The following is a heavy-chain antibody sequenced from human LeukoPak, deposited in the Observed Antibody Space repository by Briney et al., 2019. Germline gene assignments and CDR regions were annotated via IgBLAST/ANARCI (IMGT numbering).Heavy chain of an antibody. CDR3: ARDKSYCSGGTCYSD. V-gene: IGHV4-4*02. CDR1: GGSISSSNW. J-gene: IGHJ4*02. D-gene: IGHD2-15*01. Sequence: SGTLSLTCAVSGGSISSSNWWSWVRQPPGKGLEWIGEINHSGSTNYNPSLKSRVTISIDKSKNQFSLTLSSVTTADTAVYYCARDKSYCSGGTCYSDWGQGTLVTV. CDR2: INHSGST.